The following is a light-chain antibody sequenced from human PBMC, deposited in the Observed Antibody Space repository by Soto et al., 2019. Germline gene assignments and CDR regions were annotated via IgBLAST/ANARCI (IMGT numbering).Light chain of an antibody. J-gene: IGKJ2*01. CDR2: KTS. CDR1: QNVNIW. V-gene: IGKV1-5*03. Sequence: DIQVTQSPSTLSAFVGDRVILTCRASQNVNIWLAWYQQRPRKAPKLLIYKTSSLESGVPSRFSGSGSGTEFTLTISSLETDDFGTYFCLQYNSLPYTFGQGTELEIK. CDR3: LQYNSLPYT.